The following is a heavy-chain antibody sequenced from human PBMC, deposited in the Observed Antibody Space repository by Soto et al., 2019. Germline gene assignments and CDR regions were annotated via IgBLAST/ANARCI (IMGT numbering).Heavy chain of an antibody. Sequence: RGESLKISCKASGYIFTTYWIGWVRQMPGKGLEWMGIIYPGDSDTKYSPSFQGQITISADKSISTAYLQWSSLKASDTAMYYCARRDVFDVWGQGTMVTVSS. V-gene: IGHV5-51*01. CDR2: IYPGDSDT. CDR3: ARRDVFDV. J-gene: IGHJ3*01. CDR1: GYIFTTYW.